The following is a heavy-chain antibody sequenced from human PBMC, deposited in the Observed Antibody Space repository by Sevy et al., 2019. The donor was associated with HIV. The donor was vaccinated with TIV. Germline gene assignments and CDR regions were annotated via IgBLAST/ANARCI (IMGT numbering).Heavy chain of an antibody. Sequence: SESLSLTCTVSGGSINSDHWNWIRQPPGKGLEWVGYVYYTGGTNYNPSLKNRVTISVDRTKNQFSLKLTSVTAADTAVYYCARRNDFDIWGQGKWSPSPQ. CDR1: GGSINSDH. J-gene: IGHJ3*02. CDR2: VYYTGGT. V-gene: IGHV4-59*08. CDR3: ARRNDFDI.